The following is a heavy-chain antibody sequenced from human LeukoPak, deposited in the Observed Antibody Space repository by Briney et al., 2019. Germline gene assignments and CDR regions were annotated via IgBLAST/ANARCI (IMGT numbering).Heavy chain of an antibody. D-gene: IGHD6-19*01. CDR1: GGSISSYY. CDR3: AREPWLDGSGWGWAFDI. V-gene: IGHV4-4*07. CDR2: IYTSGST. J-gene: IGHJ3*02. Sequence: SETLSLTCTVSGGSISSYYWSWIRQPAGKGLEWIGRIYTSGSTNYNPSLKSRVTMSVDTSKNQFSLKLSSVTAADTALYYCAREPWLDGSGWGWAFDIGGQGTMVTVSS.